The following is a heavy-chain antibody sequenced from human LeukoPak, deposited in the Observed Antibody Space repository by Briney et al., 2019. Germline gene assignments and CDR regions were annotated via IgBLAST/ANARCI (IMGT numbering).Heavy chain of an antibody. CDR1: GFTFSSYD. J-gene: IGHJ4*02. CDR3: ARDSGRRDLDY. D-gene: IGHD6-19*01. V-gene: IGHV3-48*03. Sequence: PGGSLRLSCAASGFTFSSYDMNWVRQAPGKGLEWVSYISYSASTIHYADSVKGRFTISRDNAKNYLYLQMNSLRAADTAIYYCARDSGRRDLDYWGQGTLVTVSS. CDR2: ISYSASTI.